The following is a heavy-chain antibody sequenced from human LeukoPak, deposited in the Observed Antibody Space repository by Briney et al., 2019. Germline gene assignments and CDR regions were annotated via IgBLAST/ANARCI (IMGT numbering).Heavy chain of an antibody. CDR3: ARATGEVPVRGWAFDI. CDR2: IRYDGSNK. D-gene: IGHD2-15*01. Sequence: GGSLRLSCAASGFIFSSYGMHWVRQAPGKGLEWAAFIRYDGSNKYYADSVKGRFTISRDNSKNTLYLQMNSLRAEDTAMYYCARATGEVPVRGWAFDIWGQGTMVTVSS. V-gene: IGHV3-30*02. J-gene: IGHJ3*02. CDR1: GFIFSSYG.